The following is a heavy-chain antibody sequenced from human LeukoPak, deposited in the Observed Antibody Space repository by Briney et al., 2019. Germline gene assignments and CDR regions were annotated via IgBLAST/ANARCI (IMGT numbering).Heavy chain of an antibody. CDR3: ARDRGYGDYLNYFDY. D-gene: IGHD4-17*01. Sequence: SETLSLTCTVSGGSISSNCWSWIRQPPGKGLEWIGYIYYSGSTNSNPSLKSRVTISVDTSKNQFSLNLSSVTAADTAVYYCARDRGYGDYLNYFDYWGQGTLVTVSS. J-gene: IGHJ4*02. V-gene: IGHV4-59*01. CDR2: IYYSGST. CDR1: GGSISSNC.